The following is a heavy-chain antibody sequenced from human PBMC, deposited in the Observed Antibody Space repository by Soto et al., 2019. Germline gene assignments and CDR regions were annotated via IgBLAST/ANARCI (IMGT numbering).Heavy chain of an antibody. J-gene: IGHJ4*02. CDR3: ARKAEFGILTGYYFDY. CDR2: INAGNGNT. Sequence: SVKVSCKAFGYPLTGYAMHLVRQAPGQRLEWMGWINAGNGNTKYSQKFQGRVTITRDTSASTAYMELSSLRSEDTAVYYCARKAEFGILTGYYFDYWGQGTLVTVSS. V-gene: IGHV1-3*01. D-gene: IGHD3-9*01. CDR1: GYPLTGYA.